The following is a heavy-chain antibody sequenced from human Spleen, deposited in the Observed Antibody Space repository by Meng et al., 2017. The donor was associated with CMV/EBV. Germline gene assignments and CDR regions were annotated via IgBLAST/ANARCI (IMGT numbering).Heavy chain of an antibody. CDR3: ARDSDYGSGSRYFDL. CDR2: IYYSGST. D-gene: IGHD3-10*01. J-gene: IGHJ2*01. CDR1: GGSISSSSYY. Sequence: SETLSLTCTVSGGSISSSSYYWGWIRQPPGKGLEWIGSIYYSGSTYYNPSLKSRVTISVDTSKNQFSLKLSSVTAADTAVYYCARDSDYGSGSRYFDLWGRGTLVTVSS. V-gene: IGHV4-39*07.